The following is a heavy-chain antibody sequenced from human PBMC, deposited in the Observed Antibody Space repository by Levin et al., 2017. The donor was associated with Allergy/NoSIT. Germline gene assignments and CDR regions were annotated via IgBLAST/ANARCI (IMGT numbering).Heavy chain of an antibody. J-gene: IGHJ4*02. CDR1: GFNFRAYA. CDR2: ISFDGTNK. V-gene: IGHV3-30*04. Sequence: PGGSLRLSCAASGFNFRAYAMHWVRQAPGKGLEWLAIISFDGTNKYSADSVKGRFTVSRDNSNNTLHLEMHGLRPTDTAVYYCARDGALDTEGSSFDYWGRGTQVTVSS. D-gene: IGHD1-1*01. CDR3: ARDGALDTEGSSFDY.